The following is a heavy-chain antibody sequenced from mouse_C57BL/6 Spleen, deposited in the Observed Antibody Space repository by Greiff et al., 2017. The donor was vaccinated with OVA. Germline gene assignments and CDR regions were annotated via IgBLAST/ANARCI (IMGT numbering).Heavy chain of an antibody. CDR2: IDPETGGT. V-gene: IGHV1-15*01. CDR1: GYTFTDYE. J-gene: IGHJ2*01. CDR3: TRSRPPQDY. Sequence: VKLVESGAELVRPGASVTLSCKASGYTFTDYEMHWVKQTPVHGLEWIGAIDPETGGTAYNQKFKGKAILTADKSSSTAYMELRSLTSEDSAVYYCTRSRPPQDYWGQGTTLTVSS.